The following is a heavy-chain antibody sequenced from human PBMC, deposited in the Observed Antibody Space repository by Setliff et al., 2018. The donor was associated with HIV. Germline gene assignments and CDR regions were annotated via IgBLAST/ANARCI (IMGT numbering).Heavy chain of an antibody. V-gene: IGHV4-34*01. J-gene: IGHJ4*02. CDR3: TTSTVAGLFDY. Sequence: PSETLSLTCAVYNASFTDYYRGWIRQAPGKGLEWIGEINQSGSTNYNSSLKNRVTMSINLSKNQFSLTLTSVIAADTAVYYCTTSTVAGLFDYWDQGAPVTVSS. D-gene: IGHD6-19*01. CDR1: NASFTDYY. CDR2: INQSGST.